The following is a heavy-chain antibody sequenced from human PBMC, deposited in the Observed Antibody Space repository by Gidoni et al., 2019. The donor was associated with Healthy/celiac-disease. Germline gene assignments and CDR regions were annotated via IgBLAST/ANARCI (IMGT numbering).Heavy chain of an antibody. D-gene: IGHD3-10*01. CDR2: IIPIFGTA. V-gene: IGHV1-69*01. CDR1: GGTFSSYA. CDR3: ARDSIPDYYGSGANRYYYYGMDV. J-gene: IGHJ6*02. Sequence: QVQLVQSGAEVKKPGSSVKVSCKASGGTFSSYAISWVRQAPGQGLEWMGGIIPIFGTANYAQKFQGRVTITADESTSTAYMELSSLRSEDTAVYYCARDSIPDYYGSGANRYYYYGMDVWGQGTTVTVSS.